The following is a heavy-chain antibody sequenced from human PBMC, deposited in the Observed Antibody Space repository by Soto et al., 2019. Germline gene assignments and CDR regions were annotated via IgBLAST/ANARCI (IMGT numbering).Heavy chain of an antibody. CDR2: ISSSSSTI. CDR3: ARDRSDVLRFLEWVEGGMDV. V-gene: IGHV3-48*02. J-gene: IGHJ6*02. Sequence: PGGSRRLSCAASGFTFSSYSMNWVRQAPGKGLEWVSYISSSSSTIYYADSVKGRFTISRDNAKNSLYLQMNSLRDEDPAVYYSARDRSDVLRFLEWVEGGMDVWGQGTTVTVTS. D-gene: IGHD3-3*01. CDR1: GFTFSSYS.